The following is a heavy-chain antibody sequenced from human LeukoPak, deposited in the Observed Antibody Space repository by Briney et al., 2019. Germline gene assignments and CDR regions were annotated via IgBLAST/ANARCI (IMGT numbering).Heavy chain of an antibody. V-gene: IGHV4-4*07. D-gene: IGHD5-12*01. Sequence: HSETLSLTCTVSGGSISGFYWSWIRQPAGKGLEWIGRLYGSASIKYNPSLRSRLSLSGDTSKNQFSLKLSSVTAADTAVYYCAREARLASAAGLEVWGQGTMVTVS. J-gene: IGHJ6*02. CDR2: LYGSASI. CDR1: GGSISGFY. CDR3: AREARLASAAGLEV.